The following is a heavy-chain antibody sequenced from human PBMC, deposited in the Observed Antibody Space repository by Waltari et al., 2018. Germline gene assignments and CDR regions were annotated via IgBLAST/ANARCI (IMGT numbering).Heavy chain of an antibody. D-gene: IGHD2-2*02. V-gene: IGHV4-38-2*01. CDR3: ARLPSGYQLLYGDYYYMDV. CDR1: GYSISSGYY. CDR2: IYHSGRN. Sequence: QVQLQESGPGLVKPSETLSLTCAVSGYSISSGYYWGWIRQPPGRGLEWIGSIYHSGRNYYNPSLKSRVTISVDTSKNQFSLKLSSVTAADTAVYYCARLPSGYQLLYGDYYYMDVWGKGTTVTVSS. J-gene: IGHJ6*03.